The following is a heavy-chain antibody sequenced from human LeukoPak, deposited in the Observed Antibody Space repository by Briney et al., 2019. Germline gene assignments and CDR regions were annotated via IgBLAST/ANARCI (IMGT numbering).Heavy chain of an antibody. CDR3: AKSRAKVGATGEFDY. Sequence: GGSLRLSCAASGFIFSSYAMTWVRQAPGKGLEWVSGISGSGGNTYYADSVKGRFTISRDNSKNTLYLQINSLRAEDTAIYYCAKSRAKVGATGEFDYWGQGTLVTVSS. CDR1: GFIFSSYA. J-gene: IGHJ4*02. V-gene: IGHV3-23*01. CDR2: ISGSGGNT. D-gene: IGHD1-26*01.